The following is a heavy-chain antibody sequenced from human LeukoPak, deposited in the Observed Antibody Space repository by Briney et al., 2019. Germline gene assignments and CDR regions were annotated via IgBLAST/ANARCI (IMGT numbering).Heavy chain of an antibody. CDR3: ARLGYCSGGSRYAGAFDI. Sequence: GGSLRLSCAASGFTLSSYSMNWVRQAPGKGLEWVSSISSSSYYIFYADSVEGRFTISRDNAKNSLFLQMNSLRAEDTAVYYCARLGYCSGGSRYAGAFDIWGQGTMVTVSS. V-gene: IGHV3-21*01. CDR1: GFTLSSYS. D-gene: IGHD2-15*01. J-gene: IGHJ3*02. CDR2: ISSSSYYI.